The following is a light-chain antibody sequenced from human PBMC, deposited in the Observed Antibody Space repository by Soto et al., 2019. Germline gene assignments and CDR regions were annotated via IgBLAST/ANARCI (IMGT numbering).Light chain of an antibody. Sequence: EIVMTQSPATLSVSPGERATLSCRASQSVSSNLAWYQQKPGQAPRLLIYGASTRATGISARFSGSGSGTEFTLTISSLQSEDFAVYYCQHYKNWPRMFGQGTKVDIK. CDR3: QHYKNWPRM. J-gene: IGKJ1*01. V-gene: IGKV3-15*01. CDR1: QSVSSN. CDR2: GAS.